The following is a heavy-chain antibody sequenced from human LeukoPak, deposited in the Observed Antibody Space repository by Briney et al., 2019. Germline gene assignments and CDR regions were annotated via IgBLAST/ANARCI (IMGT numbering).Heavy chain of an antibody. V-gene: IGHV3-53*01. D-gene: IGHD3-10*01. CDR1: GFSVSLNY. Sequence: GGSLTLSCAASGFSVSLNYMNWVRQAPGKGLEWVSILYSGSDTYYADSVKGRFTISRDNSKNTLYLQMNSLRAEDTAVYYCAKDSGTYYYGSGSYTILGYWGQGTLVTVSS. CDR2: LYSGSDT. J-gene: IGHJ4*02. CDR3: AKDSGTYYYGSGSYTILGY.